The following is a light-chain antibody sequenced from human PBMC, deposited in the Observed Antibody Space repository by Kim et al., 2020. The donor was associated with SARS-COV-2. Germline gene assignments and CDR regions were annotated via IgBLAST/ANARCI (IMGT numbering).Light chain of an antibody. Sequence: SYELTQPPSVSVSPGQTASITCSGDKLGDKYACWYQQKPGQSPVLVIYQDSKRPSGIPERFSGSNSGNTATLTISGTQAMAEADYYCQAWDSSFWV. V-gene: IGLV3-1*01. CDR1: KLGDKY. J-gene: IGLJ3*02. CDR3: QAWDSSFWV. CDR2: QDS.